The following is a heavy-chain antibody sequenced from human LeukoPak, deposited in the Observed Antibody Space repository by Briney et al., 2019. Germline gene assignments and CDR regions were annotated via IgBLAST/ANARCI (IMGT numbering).Heavy chain of an antibody. D-gene: IGHD5/OR15-5a*01. J-gene: IGHJ4*02. V-gene: IGHV4-59*08. CDR3: ARQCPYLDY. CDR1: GGSISSYY. Sequence: SETLSLTCTVSGGSISSYYWSWIRQPPGKGLEWIGYIYYSGSTNYNPPLKSRVTISVDTSKNQFSLKLSSVTAADTAVYYCARQCPYLDYWGQGTLVTVSS. CDR2: IYYSGST.